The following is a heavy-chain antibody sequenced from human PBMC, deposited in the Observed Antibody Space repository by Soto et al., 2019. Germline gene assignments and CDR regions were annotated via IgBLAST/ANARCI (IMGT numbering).Heavy chain of an antibody. V-gene: IGHV3-33*01. D-gene: IGHD3-3*01. Sequence: PGGSLRLSCAASGFTFSSYGMHWVRQAPGKGLEWVAVIWYDGSNKYYADSVKGRFTISRDNSKNTLYLQMNSLRAEDTAVYYCARDFDYNYDFWSGYLGASRGMDVWGQGTTVTVSS. J-gene: IGHJ6*02. CDR1: GFTFSSYG. CDR2: IWYDGSNK. CDR3: ARDFDYNYDFWSGYLGASRGMDV.